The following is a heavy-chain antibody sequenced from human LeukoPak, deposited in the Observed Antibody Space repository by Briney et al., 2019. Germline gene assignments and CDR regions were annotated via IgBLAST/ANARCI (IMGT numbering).Heavy chain of an antibody. CDR2: IKKDGSEK. J-gene: IGHJ5*02. Sequence: PGGSLRLSCAASGFTFSSYWMSWVRQAPGKGLEWVANIKKDGSEKYYVDSVKGRFTISRDNSKNTLYLQMNSLRAEDTAVYYCAKDLIAAAEWFDPWGQGTLVTVSS. V-gene: IGHV3-7*03. CDR3: AKDLIAAAEWFDP. CDR1: GFTFSSYW. D-gene: IGHD6-13*01.